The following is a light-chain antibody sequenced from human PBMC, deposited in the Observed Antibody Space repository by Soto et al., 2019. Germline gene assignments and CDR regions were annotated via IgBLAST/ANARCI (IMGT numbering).Light chain of an antibody. V-gene: IGKV3-15*01. CDR1: QSVSSY. CDR3: QQYNNWPLT. Sequence: EIVLTQSPATLSLSPGERATLSCRASQSVSSYLAWYQQKPGQAPRLLIYATSTRATGIPARFSGSGSGTEFTLTISSLQSEDFAVYYCQQYNNWPLTFGGGTKVDNK. CDR2: ATS. J-gene: IGKJ4*01.